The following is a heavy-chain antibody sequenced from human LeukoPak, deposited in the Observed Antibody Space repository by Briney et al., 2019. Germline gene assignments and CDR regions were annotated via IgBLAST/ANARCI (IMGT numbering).Heavy chain of an antibody. Sequence: GGSLRLSCAASGFTFSSHAMSWVRQAPGKGLEWVSDIIGSGGSTYYAHSAKGRFTISRDNSKNTLYLQMNSLRAEDTAVYYCATPPDYDSSGYYLFDYWGQGTLVTVSS. CDR3: ATPPDYDSSGYYLFDY. V-gene: IGHV3-23*01. CDR1: GFTFSSHA. J-gene: IGHJ4*02. CDR2: IIGSGGST. D-gene: IGHD3-22*01.